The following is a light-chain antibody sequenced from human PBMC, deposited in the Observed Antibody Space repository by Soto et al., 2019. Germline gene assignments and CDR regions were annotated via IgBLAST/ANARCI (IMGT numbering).Light chain of an antibody. CDR2: SNN. CDR1: SSNIGSNT. J-gene: IGLJ3*02. V-gene: IGLV1-44*01. Sequence: SVLTQPPSASGTPGQRVTISCSGGSSNIGSNTVSWFQQLPGTAPKLLIHSNNQRPSGVPDRFSGSKSGTSASLAISGLQSEDETDYYCAAWDGSLNGWLFGGGTKLTVL. CDR3: AAWDGSLNGWL.